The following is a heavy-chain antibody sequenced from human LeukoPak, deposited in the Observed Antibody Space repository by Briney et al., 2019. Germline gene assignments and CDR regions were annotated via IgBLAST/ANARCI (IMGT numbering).Heavy chain of an antibody. CDR3: AKDSSGRFDY. D-gene: IGHD6-19*01. J-gene: IGHJ4*02. Sequence: PGGSLRLSCAASGFTFSSYGMHWVRQAPGKGLEWVAVISYDGSNKYYADSVKGRFTISRDNSKNTLYLQMNSLRAEDTAVYYCAKDSSGRFDYWGQGTLVTVSS. V-gene: IGHV3-30*18. CDR2: ISYDGSNK. CDR1: GFTFSSYG.